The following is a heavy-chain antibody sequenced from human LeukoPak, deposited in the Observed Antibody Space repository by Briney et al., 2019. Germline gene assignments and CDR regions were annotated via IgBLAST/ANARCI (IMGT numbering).Heavy chain of an antibody. CDR1: GYSISSGYY. V-gene: IGHV4-38-2*02. CDR3: ARAPLVAPAFDY. CDR2: IYHSGST. J-gene: IGHJ4*02. D-gene: IGHD2-2*01. Sequence: PSETLSLTCTVSGYSISSGYYWGWIRPPPGKGLEWIGTIYHSGSTYYNPSLKSRVTISVDTSKNQFSLKLSSVTAADTAVYYCARAPLVAPAFDYWGQGTLVTVSS.